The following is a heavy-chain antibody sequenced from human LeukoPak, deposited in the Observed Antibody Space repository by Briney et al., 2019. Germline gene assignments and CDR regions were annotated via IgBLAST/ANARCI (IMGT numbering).Heavy chain of an antibody. D-gene: IGHD3-22*01. J-gene: IGHJ4*02. V-gene: IGHV3-23*01. CDR1: GITLSNYG. Sequence: PGGSLRLSCAVSGITLSNYGMTWVRQAPGKGVEWVAGISDTGGRTNYADSVKGRFTISRDNPKNTLYLQMNSLRAEDTAVYFCAKRGVVIRVILVGFHKEAYYFDSWGQGALVTVSS. CDR3: AKRGVVIRVILVGFHKEAYYFDS. CDR2: ISDTGGRT.